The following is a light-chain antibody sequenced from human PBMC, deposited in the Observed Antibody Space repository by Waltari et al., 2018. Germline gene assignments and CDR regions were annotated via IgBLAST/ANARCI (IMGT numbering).Light chain of an antibody. CDR1: QSVSSSY. Sequence: EIVLTQSPGTLSLSPGERATLSCRASQSVSSSYLAWYQQKPGQAPRLLIYGASSRATGIPDRFSGSGSGTDFTLTISRLEPEDFAVYYCQQYGSSRFTFGPGTKVHMK. CDR2: GAS. CDR3: QQYGSSRFT. J-gene: IGKJ3*01. V-gene: IGKV3-20*01.